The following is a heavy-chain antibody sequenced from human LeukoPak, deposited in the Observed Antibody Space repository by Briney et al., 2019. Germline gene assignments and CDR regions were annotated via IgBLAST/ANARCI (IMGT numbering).Heavy chain of an antibody. CDR2: ISGSGGST. CDR1: GFTFSSYA. V-gene: IGHV3-23*01. CDR3: AKVLGSGQYFDY. D-gene: IGHD3-3*01. J-gene: IGHJ4*02. Sequence: GGSLTLSCAASGFTFSSYAMSWVRQAPGKGLVWVSSISGSGGSTYYADSEKGRLTISRDNSKNTLYLQMNSLRAEDAAVYYCAKVLGSGQYFDYWGQGTLVTVSS.